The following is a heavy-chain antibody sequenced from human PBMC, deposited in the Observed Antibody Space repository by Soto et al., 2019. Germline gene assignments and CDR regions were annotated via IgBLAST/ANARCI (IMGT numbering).Heavy chain of an antibody. J-gene: IGHJ4*02. D-gene: IGHD3-10*01. CDR2: IYQSGYT. V-gene: IGHV4-30-2*01. CDR3: AINLGVVRGVFDY. Sequence: SETLSLTCAVSGGSISSGFYSWSWIRQPPGKGLEWIGNIYQSGYTYYSPSLKNRVTISVEKSKNQFSLKLSSVTAADTAVYYCAINLGVVRGVFDYWGQGTLVTVSS. CDR1: GGSISSGFYS.